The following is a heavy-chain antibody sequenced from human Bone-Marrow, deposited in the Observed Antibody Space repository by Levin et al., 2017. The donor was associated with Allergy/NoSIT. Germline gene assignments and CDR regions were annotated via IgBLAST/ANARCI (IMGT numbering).Heavy chain of an antibody. CDR2: ISWNSGSI. J-gene: IGHJ4*02. D-gene: IGHD6-13*01. Sequence: GGSLRLSCAASGFTFDDYAMHWVRQAPGKGLEWVSGISWNSGSIGYADSVKGRFTISRDNAKNSLYLQMNSLRAEDTALYYCAKDTKLVMSGLFDYWGQGTLVTVSS. CDR1: GFTFDDYA. V-gene: IGHV3-9*01. CDR3: AKDTKLVMSGLFDY.